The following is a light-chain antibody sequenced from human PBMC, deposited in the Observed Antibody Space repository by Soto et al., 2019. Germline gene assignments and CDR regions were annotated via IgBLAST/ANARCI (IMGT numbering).Light chain of an antibody. Sequence: AIRMTQSPSSFSASTGDRVTITCRARQGISSYLAGYQQKPGKAPKLLIYAASTLQSGVPSRFSGSGSGTDFTLTISCLQSEDFATYYCQQYYSYPITFGQGTRLEIK. J-gene: IGKJ5*01. CDR1: QGISSY. CDR2: AAS. CDR3: QQYYSYPIT. V-gene: IGKV1-8*01.